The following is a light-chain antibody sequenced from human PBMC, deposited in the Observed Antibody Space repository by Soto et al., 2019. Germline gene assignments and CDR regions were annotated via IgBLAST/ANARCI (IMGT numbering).Light chain of an antibody. CDR2: EVT. V-gene: IGLV2-14*01. CDR1: SSDVGGYNH. Sequence: QSVLTQPPYVSGSPGQSITISCTGTSSDVGGYNHVSWYQHHPGKAPKLMIYEVTKRPSGVSNRFSGSKSCDTASLTISGLQADDESYYYCCSHTASTTQIFGTGTKVTVL. CDR3: CSHTASTTQI. J-gene: IGLJ1*01.